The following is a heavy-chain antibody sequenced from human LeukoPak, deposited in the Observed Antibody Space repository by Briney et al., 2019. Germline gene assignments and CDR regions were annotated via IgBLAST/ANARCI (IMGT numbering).Heavy chain of an antibody. V-gene: IGHV3-74*01. D-gene: IGHD6-19*01. CDR2: INSDGSTT. Sequence: GGSLRLSCAASGSTFSGYWMHWVRQAPGKGLVWVSRINSDGSTTSYADSVMGRFTISRDNAKNTLYLQMNSLRAEDTAVYYCARVIYSGWEGELSDWGQGTLVTVSS. CDR3: ARVIYSGWEGELSD. CDR1: GSTFSGYW. J-gene: IGHJ4*02.